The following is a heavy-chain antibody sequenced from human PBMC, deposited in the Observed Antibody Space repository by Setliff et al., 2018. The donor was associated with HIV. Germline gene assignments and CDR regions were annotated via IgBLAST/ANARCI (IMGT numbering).Heavy chain of an antibody. J-gene: IGHJ5*02. V-gene: IGHV4-39*07. CDR1: GGSISSSSHY. CDR2: IFSSGST. Sequence: SETLSLTCTVSGGSISSSSHYWGWIRQSPGKGLEWIGSIFSSGSTKYNPSLQSRVTMSIDTSKNQFSLKLTSVTAADTAVYYCARRIDNSGSFPDKNWFDTWGQGSLVTVSS. D-gene: IGHD3-10*01. CDR3: ARRIDNSGSFPDKNWFDT.